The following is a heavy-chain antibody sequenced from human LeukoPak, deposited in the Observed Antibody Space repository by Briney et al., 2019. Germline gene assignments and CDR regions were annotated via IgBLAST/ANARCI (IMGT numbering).Heavy chain of an antibody. Sequence: SETLSLTCAVYGGSFSGYYWSWIRQPPGKGLEWIGEINHRGSTNYNPSLKSRVTISVDTSKNQFSLKLSSVTAADTAVYYCARGRRGSKGYCSSTSCYTAGFDPWGQGTLVTVSS. V-gene: IGHV4-34*01. CDR1: GGSFSGYY. J-gene: IGHJ5*02. D-gene: IGHD2-2*02. CDR2: INHRGST. CDR3: ARGRRGSKGYCSSTSCYTAGFDP.